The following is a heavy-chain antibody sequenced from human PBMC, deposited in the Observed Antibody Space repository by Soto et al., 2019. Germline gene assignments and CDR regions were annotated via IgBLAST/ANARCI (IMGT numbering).Heavy chain of an antibody. CDR3: MKGSAKQCSGRTCGLWMDL. V-gene: IGHV3-64D*06. J-gene: IGHJ6*02. Sequence: GGSLRLSCSASGFTFKSHAMHWVRQAPGKGLEYVSSIHTGGETTFYADAVKGRFIVSRDNSNNTLDLQMTSLKYEDSGVYYCMKGSAKQCSGRTCGLWMDLWGQGTTVTVSS. CDR1: GFTFKSHA. CDR2: IHTGGETT. D-gene: IGHD6-19*01.